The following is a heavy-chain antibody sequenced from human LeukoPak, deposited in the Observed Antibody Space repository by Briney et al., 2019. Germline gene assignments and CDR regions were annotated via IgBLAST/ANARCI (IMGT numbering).Heavy chain of an antibody. Sequence: SETLSLTCTVSDDSITMYYWTWIRQPPGKGLEWIGYVDHTGSTKFNPSLNGRVSISRDTSNNFFSLRLRSVTAADTAVYYCARAGYDFWSGYYYYYYYMDVWGKGTTVTVSS. J-gene: IGHJ6*03. CDR1: DDSITMYY. D-gene: IGHD3-3*01. CDR2: VDHTGST. V-gene: IGHV4-59*01. CDR3: ARAGYDFWSGYYYYYYYMDV.